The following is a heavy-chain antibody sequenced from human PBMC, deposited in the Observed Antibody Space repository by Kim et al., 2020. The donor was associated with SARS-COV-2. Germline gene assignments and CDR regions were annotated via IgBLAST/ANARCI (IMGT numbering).Heavy chain of an antibody. V-gene: IGHV4-34*01. J-gene: IGHJ4*02. D-gene: IGHD2-2*02. CDR3: ARGTQLDCSSTSCYTDFDY. Sequence: RVTISVDTSKNQFSLKLSSVTAADTAVYYCARGTQLDCSSTSCYTDFDYWGQGTLVTVSS.